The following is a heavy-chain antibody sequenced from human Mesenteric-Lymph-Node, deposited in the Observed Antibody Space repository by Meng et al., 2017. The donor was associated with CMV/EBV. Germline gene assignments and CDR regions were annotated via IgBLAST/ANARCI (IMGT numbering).Heavy chain of an antibody. J-gene: IGHJ4*02. CDR3: AIWRGARTTAPCWGGPFDY. CDR1: GGTFSSYP. V-gene: IGHV1-69*10. Sequence: SVKVSCKPSGGTFSSYPINWVRQAPGQGLEWMGGIIPLLVIGNYAQKFQGRVTITADKSTNTAYMELSSLRSEDTAVYYCAIWRGARTTAPCWGGPFDYWGQGTLVTVSS. CDR2: IIPLLVIG. D-gene: IGHD2-15*01.